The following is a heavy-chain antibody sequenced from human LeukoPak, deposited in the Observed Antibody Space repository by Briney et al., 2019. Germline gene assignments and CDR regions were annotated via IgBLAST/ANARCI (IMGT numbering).Heavy chain of an antibody. CDR1: GGSFRGYY. V-gene: IGHV4-34*01. Sequence: PSETLSLTCAVYGGSFRGYYWSWIRQPPAKGLEWIGEIIPGGSASYSPSLKSRVTMSVDTSKNQFSLKLSSVTAADTAVYYCARGQRFDPWGQGTLVTVSS. CDR3: ARGQRFDP. CDR2: IIPGGSA. J-gene: IGHJ5*02.